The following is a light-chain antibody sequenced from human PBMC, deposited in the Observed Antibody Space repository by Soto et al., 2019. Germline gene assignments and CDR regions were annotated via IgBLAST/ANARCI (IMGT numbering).Light chain of an antibody. Sequence: DIQMIHSPSTLSASVLYRVTITCRASQSIRTWLAWYQQQPGQAPKLLIYDASSLESGVPSRFSGSGSGTEFTLTISGLQPDDFATYYCQKYNSDSWTFGQGTKVDIK. CDR3: QKYNSDSWT. V-gene: IGKV1-5*01. CDR2: DAS. CDR1: QSIRTW. J-gene: IGKJ1*01.